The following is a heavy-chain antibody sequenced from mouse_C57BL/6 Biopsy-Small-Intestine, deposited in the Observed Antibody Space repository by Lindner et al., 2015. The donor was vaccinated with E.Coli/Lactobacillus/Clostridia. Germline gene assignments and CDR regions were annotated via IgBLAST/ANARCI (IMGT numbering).Heavy chain of an antibody. CDR2: MNPNNGNT. V-gene: IGHV1-81*01. CDR3: ARYDYIWGSYRYLDY. Sequence: SVKVSCKASGYSFTNYDITWVRQATGQGLEWVGWMNPNNGNTDSAQKFQGRLTMTSDSSINTAYMELSSSRSDDTAVYYCARYDYIWGSYRYLDYWGQGTLVTVSS. D-gene: IGHD2-12*01. CDR1: GYSFTNYD. J-gene: IGHJ4*01.